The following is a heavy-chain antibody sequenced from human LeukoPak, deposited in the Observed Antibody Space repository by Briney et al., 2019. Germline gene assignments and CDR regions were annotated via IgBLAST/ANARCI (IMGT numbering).Heavy chain of an antibody. Sequence: ASVKVSCKASGYTFSAYYMHWVRQAPGQGLEWMGWINPNSGGTNYAQKFQGRVTMTRDTSISTAYMELTRLRSDDTAVYHCARLNEMTTVRFGDYWGQGTLVTVSS. CDR1: GYTFSAYY. D-gene: IGHD5-24*01. CDR2: INPNSGGT. CDR3: ARLNEMTTVRFGDY. J-gene: IGHJ4*02. V-gene: IGHV1-2*02.